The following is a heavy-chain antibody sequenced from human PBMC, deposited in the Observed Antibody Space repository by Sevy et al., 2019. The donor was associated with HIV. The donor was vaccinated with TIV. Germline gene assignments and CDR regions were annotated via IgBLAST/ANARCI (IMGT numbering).Heavy chain of an antibody. CDR3: ARDQYSSSPWDYFNALDV. CDR2: IFYSGST. V-gene: IGHV4-31*03. D-gene: IGHD6-6*01. CDR1: GGSISSNGYY. Sequence: SETLSLTCTVSGGSISSNGYYWSWIRQHPGKGLEWIGYIFYSGSTYYNPSLKSRVSISVDTSKNEFSLKLSSVTAADTAVYYCARDQYSSSPWDYFNALDVWGQGTTVTVSS. J-gene: IGHJ6*02.